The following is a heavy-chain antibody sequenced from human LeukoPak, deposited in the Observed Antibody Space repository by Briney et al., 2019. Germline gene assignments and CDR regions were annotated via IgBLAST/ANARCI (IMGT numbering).Heavy chain of an antibody. CDR3: ARTYYYGSGSFYY. J-gene: IGHJ4*02. CDR2: INPNRGGT. V-gene: IGHV1-2*06. CDR1: GYTFTGYY. D-gene: IGHD3-10*01. Sequence: ASVKVSCKASGYTFTGYYMHWVRQAPGQGLEWMGRINPNRGGTNYAQKFQGRVTMTRDTSISTAYMELSRLRSDDTAVYYCARTYYYGSGSFYYWGQGTLVTVSS.